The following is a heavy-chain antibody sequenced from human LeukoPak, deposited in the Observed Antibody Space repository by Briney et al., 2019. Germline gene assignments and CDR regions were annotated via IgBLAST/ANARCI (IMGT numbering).Heavy chain of an antibody. V-gene: IGHV3-74*01. CDR1: GFTFSSYW. Sequence: GGSLRLSCAASGFTFSSYWMHWVRQAPGKGLMWVSRINTDGSGTTYADSVRGRFTISRDKSKNTLFLQMDSLRAEDTAVYYCAKSYGDYLGYFDSWGQGTLVTVSS. D-gene: IGHD4-17*01. CDR3: AKSYGDYLGYFDS. CDR2: INTDGSGT. J-gene: IGHJ4*02.